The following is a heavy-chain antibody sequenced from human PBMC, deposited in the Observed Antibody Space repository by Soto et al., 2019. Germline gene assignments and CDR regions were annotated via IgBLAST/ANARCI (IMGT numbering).Heavy chain of an antibody. V-gene: IGHV1-18*01. CDR1: GYTFTNYG. D-gene: IGHD6-13*01. Sequence: QVQLVQSGGEEKKPGASVKVSCKAFGYTFTNYGISWVRQAPGQGLEWMGWISPNNGNTKYAQKIQGRVTMTTDTSTRKDYMELRSLISDDTDVYYCARGRAATLAAAGHDYWGQGTLVTVSS. J-gene: IGHJ4*02. CDR3: ARGRAATLAAAGHDY. CDR2: ISPNNGNT.